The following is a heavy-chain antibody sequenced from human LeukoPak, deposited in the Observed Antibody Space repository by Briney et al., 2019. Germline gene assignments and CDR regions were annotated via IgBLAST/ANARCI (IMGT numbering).Heavy chain of an antibody. CDR2: ISGSGGST. V-gene: IGHV3-23*01. J-gene: IGHJ4*02. CDR3: AKLGSYHDSSGYCRDFDY. CDR1: GFTFSSYA. Sequence: GGSLRLSCAASGFTFSSYAMSWVRQAPGKGLEWVSAISGSGGSTYYADSVKGRFTISRDNSKNTLYLQMNSLRAEDTAVYYCAKLGSYHDSSGYCRDFDYWGQGTLVTVSS. D-gene: IGHD3-22*01.